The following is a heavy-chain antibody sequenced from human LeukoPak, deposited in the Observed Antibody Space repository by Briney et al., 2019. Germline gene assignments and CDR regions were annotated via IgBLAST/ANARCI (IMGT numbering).Heavy chain of an antibody. CDR1: GGSISSGGYS. V-gene: IGHV4-30-2*01. CDR3: ARSGRRYYFDY. J-gene: IGHJ4*02. CDR2: IYHSGST. D-gene: IGHD4-17*01. Sequence: SQTLSLTCAVSGGSISSGGYSWSWIRQPPGKGLEWIGYIYHSGSTYYNPSLKSRATISVDRSKNQFSLKLSSVTAADTAVYYCARSGRRYYFDYWGQGTLVTVSS.